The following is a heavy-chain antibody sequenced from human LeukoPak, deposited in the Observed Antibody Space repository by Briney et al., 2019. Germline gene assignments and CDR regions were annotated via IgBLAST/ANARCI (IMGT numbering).Heavy chain of an antibody. J-gene: IGHJ4*02. CDR1: VFTFSDYA. V-gene: IGHV3-64D*06. D-gene: IGHD4-17*01. CDR2: ISSSGDYT. CDR3: VKRDRTSDYAYDN. Sequence: GGSLRLSCLASVFTFSDYAMRWVRQAPGRGLQFVSAISSSGDYTSYSDSVKGRFTISRDNSKNTLHLQMSSLRPEDTAVYFCVKRDRTSDYAYDNWAQGSLVTVSS.